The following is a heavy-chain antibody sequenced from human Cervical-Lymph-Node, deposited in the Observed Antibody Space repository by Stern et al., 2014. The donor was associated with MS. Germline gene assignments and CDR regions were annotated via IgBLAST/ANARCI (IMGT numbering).Heavy chain of an antibody. D-gene: IGHD1-26*01. CDR1: SGSVSSGSYY. V-gene: IGHV4-61*01. J-gene: IGHJ4*02. CDR2: IYTSGTT. CDR3: ARTWYRGSNYFEY. Sequence: VQLVESGPGLVKPSETLSLTCTVSSGSVSSGSYYWTWIRQPPGKGLEWIGYIYTSGTTSYNPSLLSRVTISMDTSKNQFSLMLTSVTAADTAVYYCARTWYRGSNYFEYWGQGTLVTVSS.